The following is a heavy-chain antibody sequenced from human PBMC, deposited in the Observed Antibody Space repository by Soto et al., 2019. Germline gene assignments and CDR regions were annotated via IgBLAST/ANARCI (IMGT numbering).Heavy chain of an antibody. CDR3: ARDPVTSD. Sequence: LRLSCAASGFTFSNYAMSWVRQAPGKGLEWLGNIKGDGSDAHYVDSVKGRFTISRDNAGNSIYLQMNNLRAEDPAMYYCARDPVTSDWGQGTLVTVSS. CDR1: GFTFSNYA. CDR2: IKGDGSDA. J-gene: IGHJ4*02. V-gene: IGHV3-7*03.